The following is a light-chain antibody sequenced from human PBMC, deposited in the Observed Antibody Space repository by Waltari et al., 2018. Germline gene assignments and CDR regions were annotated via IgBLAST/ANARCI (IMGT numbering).Light chain of an antibody. CDR2: KAS. Sequence: EIQMTQSPSTLSASVGDRVTITCRASQSISTWLAWYQQIPGEAPKLLIYKASSLESGVPSRFSGSGSGTEFTLTISSLRPDYFATYYCQQYNESPYTFGQGTKLEIK. CDR3: QQYNESPYT. V-gene: IGKV1-5*03. J-gene: IGKJ2*01. CDR1: QSISTW.